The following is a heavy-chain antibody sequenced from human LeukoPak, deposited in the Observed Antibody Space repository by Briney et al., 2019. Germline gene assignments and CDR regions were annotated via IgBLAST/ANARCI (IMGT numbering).Heavy chain of an antibody. Sequence: GGSLRLSCAASGFTFSSYGMHWVRQAPGKGLEWVAFIRYDGSNKYYADSVKGRFTISRDNSKNTLYLQMNSLRAEDTAVYYCAKSLGVPAARGYYYYYMDVWGKGTTVTVSS. V-gene: IGHV3-30*02. D-gene: IGHD2-2*01. J-gene: IGHJ6*03. CDR1: GFTFSSYG. CDR2: IRYDGSNK. CDR3: AKSLGVPAARGYYYYYMDV.